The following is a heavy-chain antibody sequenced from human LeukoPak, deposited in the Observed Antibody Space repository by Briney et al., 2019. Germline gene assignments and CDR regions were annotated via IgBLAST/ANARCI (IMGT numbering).Heavy chain of an antibody. CDR2: ISSSGSTI. Sequence: GGSLRLSCAASGFSFSNYEMNWVRQAPGKGLEWVSYISSSGSTIYYADSVKGRFTISRDNAKNSLNLQMNSLRAEDTAVYYCARDFYCSGGSCYSAGFDYWGQGTLVTVSS. J-gene: IGHJ4*02. CDR1: GFSFSNYE. D-gene: IGHD2-15*01. CDR3: ARDFYCSGGSCYSAGFDY. V-gene: IGHV3-48*03.